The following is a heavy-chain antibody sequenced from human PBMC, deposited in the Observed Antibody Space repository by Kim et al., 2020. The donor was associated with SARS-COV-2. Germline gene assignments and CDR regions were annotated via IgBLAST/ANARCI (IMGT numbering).Heavy chain of an antibody. D-gene: IGHD3-3*01. CDR2: IKQDGSEK. CDR1: GFTFSSYW. CDR3: ARGGTYDFWSGYPLYYFDY. Sequence: GGSLRLSCAASGFTFSSYWMSWVRQAPGKGLEWVANIKQDGSEKYYVDSVKGRFTISRDNAKNSLYLQMNSLRAEDTAVYYCARGGTYDFWSGYPLYYFDYWGQGTLVTVSS. V-gene: IGHV3-7*01. J-gene: IGHJ4*02.